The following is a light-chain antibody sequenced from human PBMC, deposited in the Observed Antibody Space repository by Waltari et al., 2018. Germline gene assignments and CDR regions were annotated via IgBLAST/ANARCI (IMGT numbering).Light chain of an antibody. Sequence: DIQMTQSPSSLSASVGDRVTITCQASQDITNYLNWYYQRPGKAPELLIYDASNLETGVPSRFSGSGSGTDFTFTITSLQPEDVATYFCQQYRYLPVTFGPGTKVDLK. CDR1: QDITNY. V-gene: IGKV1-33*01. CDR3: QQYRYLPVT. J-gene: IGKJ3*01. CDR2: DAS.